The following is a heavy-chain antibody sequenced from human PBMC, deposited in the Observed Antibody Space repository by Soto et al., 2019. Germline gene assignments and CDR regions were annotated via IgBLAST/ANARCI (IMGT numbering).Heavy chain of an antibody. CDR1: GFTFSIYA. Sequence: EVRLLESGGGLVQPGGSLRLSCAASGFTFSIYAMSWVRQARGKGLEWVSAISGSGGSTYYADSVKGRFTISRDNSKNTLYLQMNSLRAEDTAVYYCAQSGMAIDYWGQGTLVTVSS. CDR2: ISGSGGST. J-gene: IGHJ4*02. D-gene: IGHD5-12*01. V-gene: IGHV3-23*01. CDR3: AQSGMAIDY.